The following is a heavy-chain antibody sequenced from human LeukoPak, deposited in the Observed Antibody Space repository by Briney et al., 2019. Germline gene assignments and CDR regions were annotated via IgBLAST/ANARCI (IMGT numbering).Heavy chain of an antibody. D-gene: IGHD3-9*01. V-gene: IGHV1-2*02. J-gene: IGHJ5*02. CDR2: IYPKSGGT. Sequence: ASVKVSCKASGYTFADYYIHWVRQAPEQGLEWMGWIYPKSGGTNSAQKFQGRVTMTRDTSISTAYMELSRLKFDDTAVYYCARVSTSGYRDWLDPWGQGTLVTVSS. CDR1: GYTFADYY. CDR3: ARVSTSGYRDWLDP.